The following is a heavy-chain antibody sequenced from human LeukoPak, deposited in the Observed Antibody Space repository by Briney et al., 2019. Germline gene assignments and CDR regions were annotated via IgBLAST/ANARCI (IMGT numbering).Heavy chain of an antibody. CDR1: GYTFTSYD. D-gene: IGHD6-13*01. J-gene: IGHJ5*02. CDR2: MNPNSGNT. V-gene: IGHV1-8*01. CDR3: ARRGTPSSWYHPSNWFDH. Sequence: ASVKVSCKASGYTFTSYDINWVRQATGQGLEWMGWMNPNSGNTGYAQKFQGRVTMTRNTSISTAYMELSSLRSEDTAVYYCARRGTPSSWYHPSNWFDHWGQGSLVT.